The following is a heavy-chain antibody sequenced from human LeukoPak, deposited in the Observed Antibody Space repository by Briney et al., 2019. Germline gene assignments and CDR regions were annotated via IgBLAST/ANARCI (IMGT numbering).Heavy chain of an antibody. D-gene: IGHD6-19*01. CDR1: GFTFDDYA. Sequence: PGGSLRLSCAASGFTFDDYAMHWVRQAPGKGLEWVSLISWDGGSTYYADSVKGRFTISRDNSKNSLYLQMNSLRAEDTALYYCAKDAHSGGWYGEFDYWGQGTLVTVSS. V-gene: IGHV3-43D*03. CDR3: AKDAHSGGWYGEFDY. J-gene: IGHJ4*02. CDR2: ISWDGGST.